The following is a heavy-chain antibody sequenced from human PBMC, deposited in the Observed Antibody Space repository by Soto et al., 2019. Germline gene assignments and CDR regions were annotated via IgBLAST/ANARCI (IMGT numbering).Heavy chain of an antibody. V-gene: IGHV1-69*04. Sequence: ASVKVSCKASGGTFSSYTISWVRQAPGQGLEWMGRIIPILGIANYAQKFQGRVTITADKSTSTAYMELSSLRSEDTAVYYCARDASRITGTTERXYWGQGTLVXVSS. CDR3: ARDASRITGTTERXY. J-gene: IGHJ4*02. D-gene: IGHD1-7*01. CDR1: GGTFSSYT. CDR2: IIPILGIA.